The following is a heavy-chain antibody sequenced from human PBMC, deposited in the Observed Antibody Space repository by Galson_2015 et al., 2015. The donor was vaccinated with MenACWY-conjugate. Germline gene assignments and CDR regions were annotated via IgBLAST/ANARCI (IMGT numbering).Heavy chain of an antibody. Sequence: SLRLSCAASGFTFRNYWMTWVRQAPGEGLEWVASIKKDGSEKYYVDSVKGRFTISRDNAKNSMYLEMNSLRVEDTAVYSCAKDGATIFGVVIIPDYFDYWGQGTLVTVSS. J-gene: IGHJ4*02. D-gene: IGHD3-3*01. CDR1: GFTFRNYW. CDR3: AKDGATIFGVVIIPDYFDY. V-gene: IGHV3-7*03. CDR2: IKKDGSEK.